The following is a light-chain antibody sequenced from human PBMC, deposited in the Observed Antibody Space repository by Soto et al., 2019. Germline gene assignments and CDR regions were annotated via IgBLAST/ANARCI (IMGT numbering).Light chain of an antibody. V-gene: IGKV2-28*01. CDR3: MQALKTPYT. Sequence: DIVMTQSPLSLPVTPGEPAPISCRSSQSLLHSNGYNYLDWYLQKPGQSPQLLIYLGSNRASGVPDRFSGSGSGTDFTLKISRVEAEDVGVYYCMQALKTPYTFGQGTK. CDR1: QSLLHSNGYNY. CDR2: LGS. J-gene: IGKJ2*01.